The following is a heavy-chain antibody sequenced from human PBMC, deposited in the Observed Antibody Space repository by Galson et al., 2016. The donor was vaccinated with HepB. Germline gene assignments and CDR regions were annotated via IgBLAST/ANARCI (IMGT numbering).Heavy chain of an antibody. CDR3: ARDGHLSYFDF. D-gene: IGHD2/OR15-2a*01. V-gene: IGHV3-21*01. CDR2: INYSGSQI. Sequence: SLRLSCAGSGFTFSKAWITWVRQGPGKGPEWLSSINYSGSQIFYSQSVRGRFTISRDNASDSLYLQMTSLRVEDTAVYYCARDGHLSYFDFWGQGTLVAVSS. J-gene: IGHJ4*02. CDR1: GFTFSKAW.